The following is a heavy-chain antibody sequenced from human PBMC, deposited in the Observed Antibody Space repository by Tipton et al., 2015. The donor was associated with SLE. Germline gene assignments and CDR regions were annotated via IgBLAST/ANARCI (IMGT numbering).Heavy chain of an antibody. CDR2: IYISGST. V-gene: IGHV4-61*09. J-gene: IGHJ4*02. CDR1: GGSISSADYY. CDR3: AREKYGDHDY. D-gene: IGHD4-17*01. Sequence: LRLSCTVSGGSISSADYYWSWIRQPAGKGLEWIGYIYISGSTNYNPSLKSRVTISVDTSKNQFSLKLSSVTAADTAVYYCAREKYGDHDYWGQGTLVTVSS.